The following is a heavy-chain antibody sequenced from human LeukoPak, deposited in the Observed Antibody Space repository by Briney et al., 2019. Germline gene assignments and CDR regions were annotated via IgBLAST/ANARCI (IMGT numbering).Heavy chain of an antibody. V-gene: IGHV3-43*02. CDR1: GFTFDAYA. CDR3: AKNYNGELWPGDAFDI. D-gene: IGHD3-16*01. CDR2: ISVGGGST. Sequence: PRRSLRLSCAASGFTFDAYAMHWVRQAPGKGLEWGSPISVGGGSTYYADSVKVGFTISRDNSKNSLYLQMNSLRTEDTALYYCAKNYNGELWPGDAFDIWGQGTMVTVSS. J-gene: IGHJ3*02.